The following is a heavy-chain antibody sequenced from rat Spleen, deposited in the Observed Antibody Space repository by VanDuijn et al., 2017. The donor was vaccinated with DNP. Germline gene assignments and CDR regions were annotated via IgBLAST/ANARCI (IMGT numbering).Heavy chain of an antibody. J-gene: IGHJ2*01. V-gene: IGHV4-2*01. CDR3: ASDILRVLH. D-gene: IGHD1-9*01. CDR1: GFNLNDYW. Sequence: EVKLVESGGGLVQPGRSLKLSCAASGFNLNDYWMAWVRQAPGKGLEWIGEINKDSSTINYSPSLKDKFTISRENAQNTLYLHMNKLESEDTAIYYCASDILRVLHWGQGVMVTVSS. CDR2: INKDSSTI.